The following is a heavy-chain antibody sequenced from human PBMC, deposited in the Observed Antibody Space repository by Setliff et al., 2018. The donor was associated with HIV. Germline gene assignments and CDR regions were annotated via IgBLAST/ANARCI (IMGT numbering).Heavy chain of an antibody. CDR1: GFTFSNYN. Sequence: GGSLRLSCAASGFTFSNYNMNWVRQAPGKGLEWVSSISTSSRYISYADSVKGRFTISRDNARNSLYLQMNSLRAEDMALYHCVRMVRSAYDRGHFDYWGQGTPVTVSS. J-gene: IGHJ4*02. D-gene: IGHD3-3*01. CDR2: ISTSSRYI. V-gene: IGHV3-21*01. CDR3: VRMVRSAYDRGHFDY.